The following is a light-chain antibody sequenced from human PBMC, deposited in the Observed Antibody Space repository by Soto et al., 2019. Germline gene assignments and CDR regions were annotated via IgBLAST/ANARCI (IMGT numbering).Light chain of an antibody. J-gene: IGKJ1*01. Sequence: DIQMTQSPSSLSASVGDRVTITCRTSQSINTYLNWYQQKPGKAPKVLICGASTLKSGVPLRFSGSGSGTDFTLTISSLEPEDFATYFCQESYSHLWGTCGQGTKVDIK. V-gene: IGKV1-39*01. CDR1: QSINTY. CDR2: GAS. CDR3: QESYSHLWGT.